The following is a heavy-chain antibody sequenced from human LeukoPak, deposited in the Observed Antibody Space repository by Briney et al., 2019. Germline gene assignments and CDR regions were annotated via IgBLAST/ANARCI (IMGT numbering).Heavy chain of an antibody. CDR2: INHSGST. CDR1: GGSFSGYY. Sequence: SETLSLTCAVYGGSFSGYYWSWIRQPPGEGLEWIGEINHSGSTNYNPSLKSRVTISVDTSKNQFSLKLSSVTAADTAVYYCSRWIQLWLRSGFDLWGRGTLVTVSS. J-gene: IGHJ2*01. D-gene: IGHD5-18*01. CDR3: SRWIQLWLRSGFDL. V-gene: IGHV4-34*01.